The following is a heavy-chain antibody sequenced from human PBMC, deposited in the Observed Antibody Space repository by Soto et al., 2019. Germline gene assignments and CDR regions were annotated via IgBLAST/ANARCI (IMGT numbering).Heavy chain of an antibody. CDR1: GFTFSSYG. J-gene: IGHJ4*02. D-gene: IGHD3-22*01. Sequence: GGSLRLSCAASGFTFSSYGMHWVRQAPGKGLEWVAVISYDGGTTDYAAPVKGRFTISRDDSKNTLYLQMNSLKTEDTAVYYCVVVVIEFDYWGQGTLVTVSS. CDR2: ISYDGGTT. CDR3: VVVVIEFDY. V-gene: IGHV3-30*03.